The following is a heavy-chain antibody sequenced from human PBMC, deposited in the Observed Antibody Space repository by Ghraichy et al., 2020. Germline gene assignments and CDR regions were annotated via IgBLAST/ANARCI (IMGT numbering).Heavy chain of an antibody. CDR2: IYHSGST. Sequence: SETLSLTCAVSGGSISSSNWWSWVRQPPGKGLEWIGEIYHSGSTNYNPSLKSRVTISVDKSKNQFSLKLSSVTAADTAVYYCARKDIVATPYNWFDPWGQGTLVTVSS. D-gene: IGHD5-12*01. CDR1: GGSISSSNW. V-gene: IGHV4-4*02. CDR3: ARKDIVATPYNWFDP. J-gene: IGHJ5*02.